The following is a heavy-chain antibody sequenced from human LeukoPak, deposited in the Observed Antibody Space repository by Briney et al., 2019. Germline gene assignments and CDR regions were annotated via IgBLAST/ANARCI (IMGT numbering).Heavy chain of an antibody. J-gene: IGHJ6*02. CDR2: ISSSSSYI. CDR3: ARAYCSGGSCYYYYGMDV. CDR1: GFTFSGYS. D-gene: IGHD2-15*01. V-gene: IGHV3-21*01. Sequence: PGGSLRLSCAASGFTFSGYSMNWVRQAPGKGLEWVSSISSSSSYIYYADSVKGRFTISRDNAKNSLYLQMNSLRAEDTAVYYCARAYCSGGSCYYYYGMDVWGQGTTVTVSS.